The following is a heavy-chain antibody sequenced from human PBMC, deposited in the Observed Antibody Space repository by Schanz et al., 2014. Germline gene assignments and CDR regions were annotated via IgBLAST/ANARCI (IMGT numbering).Heavy chain of an antibody. CDR1: GDTFSAYY. CDR3: VRELSGGTFDY. Sequence: QVPLVQSGAEVKKPGSSVKVSCKASGDTFSAYYIHWMRQAPGQGLEWLGRFTHISQKFQGRVTMTRDTSSTTAYMELNSLRSDDTAVYYCVRELSGGTFDYWGQGALVTVSS. CDR2: FT. J-gene: IGHJ4*02. D-gene: IGHD1-1*01. V-gene: IGHV1-2*06.